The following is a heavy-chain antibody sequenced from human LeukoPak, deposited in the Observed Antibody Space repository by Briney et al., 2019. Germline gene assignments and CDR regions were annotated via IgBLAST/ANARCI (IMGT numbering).Heavy chain of an antibody. Sequence: GGSLRLSCAASGFTFSTYSMNWVRQAPGRGLEWISYISSSGGSIYYADSLKGRFTVSRDSAKNSLYLQMNSLRVEDTAVYYCARGKYGDYAADYWGQGTLVTVSS. V-gene: IGHV3-48*01. CDR1: GFTFSTYS. CDR3: ARGKYGDYAADY. J-gene: IGHJ4*02. D-gene: IGHD4-17*01. CDR2: ISSSGGSI.